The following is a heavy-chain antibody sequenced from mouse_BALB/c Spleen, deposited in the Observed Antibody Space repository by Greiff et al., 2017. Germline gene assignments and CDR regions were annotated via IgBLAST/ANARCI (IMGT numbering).Heavy chain of an antibody. D-gene: IGHD1-1*01. V-gene: IGHV1-87*01. CDR2: IYPGDGDT. CDR3: ARRAYGGAMDY. Sequence: VKLVESGAELARPGASVKLSCKASGYTFTSYWMQWVKQRPGQGLEWIGAIYPGDGDTRYTQKFKGKATLTADKSSSTAYMQLSSLASEDSAVYYCARRAYGGAMDYWGQGTSVTVSS. CDR1: GYTFTSYW. J-gene: IGHJ4*01.